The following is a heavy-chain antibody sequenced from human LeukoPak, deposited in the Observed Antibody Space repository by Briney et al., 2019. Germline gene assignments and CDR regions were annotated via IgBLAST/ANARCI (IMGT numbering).Heavy chain of an antibody. V-gene: IGHV4-30-4*01. CDR2: IYYSGST. J-gene: IGHJ4*02. CDR1: GGSISSGDYY. CDR3: ARAVDPYYFDY. Sequence: SQTLSLTCTVSGGSISSGDYYWSWIRQPPGKGPEWIGYIYYSGSTYYNPSLKSRVTISVDTSKNQFSLKLSSVTAADTAVYYCARAVDPYYFDYWGQGTLVTVSS. D-gene: IGHD4-23*01.